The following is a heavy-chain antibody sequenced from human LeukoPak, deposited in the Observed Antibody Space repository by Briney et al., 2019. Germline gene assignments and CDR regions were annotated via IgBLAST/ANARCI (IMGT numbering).Heavy chain of an antibody. V-gene: IGHV1-69*02. J-gene: IGHJ5*02. Sequence: SVKVSCKASGGTFSSYTISWVRQAPGQGLEWMGRIIPILGIANYAQKFQGRVTITADKSTSTAYMELSSLRSEDTAVYYCARVAGVVPAAMANWFDPWGQGTLVTVSS. CDR2: IIPILGIA. CDR1: GGTFSSYT. CDR3: ARVAGVVPAAMANWFDP. D-gene: IGHD2-2*01.